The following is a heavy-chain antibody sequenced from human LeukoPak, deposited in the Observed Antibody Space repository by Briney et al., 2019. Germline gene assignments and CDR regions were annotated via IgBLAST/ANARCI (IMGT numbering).Heavy chain of an antibody. Sequence: PGGSLRLSCAASGFTFSNAWMSWVRQAPGKGLEWVGRIKHKTDGGTTDYAAPVKGRFTISRDDSKNMLYLQMNSLKTEDTAAYCCTTDPDSWLFVDYGGQGTLVTVSS. J-gene: IGHJ4*02. V-gene: IGHV3-15*01. CDR3: TTDPDSWLFVDY. CDR1: GFTFSNAW. CDR2: IKHKTDGGTT. D-gene: IGHD3-9*01.